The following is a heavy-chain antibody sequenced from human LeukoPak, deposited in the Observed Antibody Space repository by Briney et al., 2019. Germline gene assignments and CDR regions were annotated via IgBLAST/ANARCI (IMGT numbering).Heavy chain of an antibody. D-gene: IGHD1-26*01. CDR3: ARTGRAGATGYYYYMDV. V-gene: IGHV1-46*01. CDR2: INPSGGST. CDR1: GYTFTSYY. J-gene: IGHJ6*03. Sequence: GASVKVSCKASGYTFTSYYMHWVRQAPGQGLEWMGIINPSGGSTSYAQKFQGRVTMTRDTSTSTVYMELSSLRSEDTAVYYCARTGRAGATGYYYYMDVWGKGTTVTVSS.